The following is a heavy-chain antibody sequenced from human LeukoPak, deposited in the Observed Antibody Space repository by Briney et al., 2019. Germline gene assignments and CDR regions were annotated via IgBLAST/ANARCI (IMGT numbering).Heavy chain of an antibody. CDR1: GGSISSYY. J-gene: IGHJ4*02. V-gene: IGHV4-59*01. CDR2: IYYSGST. D-gene: IGHD3-10*01. Sequence: SETLSLTCTVSGGSISSYYWGWIRQPPGKGLEWIGYIYYSGSTNYNPSLKSRVTISVDTSKNQFSLKLSSVTAADTAVYYCARTGGVIWFGELSGFDYWGQGTLVTVSS. CDR3: ARTGGVIWFGELSGFDY.